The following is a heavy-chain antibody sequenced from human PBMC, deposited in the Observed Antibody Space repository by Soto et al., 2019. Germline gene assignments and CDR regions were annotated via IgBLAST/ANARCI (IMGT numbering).Heavy chain of an antibody. CDR2: IWYDGSNK. CDR3: ARGYYDIVTGYYRGGDFDY. V-gene: IGHV3-33*01. Sequence: QVQLVESGGGVVQPGRSLRLSCAASGFTFSSYGMHWVRQAPGKGLEWVAVIWYDGSNKYYADSVKGRFTISRDNSKNTLYLQMNSLRAEDTAVYYCARGYYDIVTGYYRGGDFDYWGQGTLVTVSS. CDR1: GFTFSSYG. D-gene: IGHD3-9*01. J-gene: IGHJ4*02.